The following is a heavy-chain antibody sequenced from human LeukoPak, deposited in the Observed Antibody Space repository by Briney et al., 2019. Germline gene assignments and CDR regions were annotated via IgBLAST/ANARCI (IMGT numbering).Heavy chain of an antibody. CDR1: GFTFSSYA. CDR3: AKDLYYYDSSGYAIDY. J-gene: IGHJ4*02. Sequence: GASLRLSCAASGFTFSSYAMSWVRQAPGKGLEAFSAISGSGGSTYYADSVKGRFTISRDNSNNTLYLQMNSLRAEDTAVYYCAKDLYYYDSSGYAIDYWGQGTLVTVSS. V-gene: IGHV3-23*01. CDR2: ISGSGGST. D-gene: IGHD3-22*01.